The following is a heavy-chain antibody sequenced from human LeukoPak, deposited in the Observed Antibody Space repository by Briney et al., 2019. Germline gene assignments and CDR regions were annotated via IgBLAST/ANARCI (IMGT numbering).Heavy chain of an antibody. V-gene: IGHV4-4*07. Sequence: RPSETLSLTCSVSGVSISSHYWAWIRQPAGKGLEWIGRIYNTGSANYNPSLKSRVSMSLDTSKNQFSLNLTSVIAADTAVYYCTRDVFFRAHNWFDPWGQGTLVTVSS. CDR3: TRDVFFRAHNWFDP. CDR1: GVSISSHY. CDR2: IYNTGSA. D-gene: IGHD2/OR15-2a*01. J-gene: IGHJ5*02.